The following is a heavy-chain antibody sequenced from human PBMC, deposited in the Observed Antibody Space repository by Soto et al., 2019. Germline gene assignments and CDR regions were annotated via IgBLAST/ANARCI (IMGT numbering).Heavy chain of an antibody. CDR1: GYSFTNHW. CDR2: IYPGDSDT. V-gene: IGHV5-51*01. CDR3: ARRLSGPKEEYNAYYFYGLDV. D-gene: IGHD1-1*01. J-gene: IGHJ6*02. Sequence: PGESLKISCKGSGYSFTNHWVGWVRQMPGKGLEWMGIIYPGDSDTRYSPSFQGQVTISADKSINTVYLQWSSLKASDSAFYYCARRLSGPKEEYNAYYFYGLDVWGQGTKVTVSS.